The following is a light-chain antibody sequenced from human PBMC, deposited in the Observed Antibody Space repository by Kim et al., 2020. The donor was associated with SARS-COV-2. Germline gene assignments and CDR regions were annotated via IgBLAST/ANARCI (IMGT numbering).Light chain of an antibody. Sequence: SVSPGQTARITCSGDVLAKKYARWFQQKPGQASVLVIYKDSERPSGIPERFSGSSSGTTVTLTISGAQVEDEADYYCYSAADNNWVFGGGTKLTVL. J-gene: IGLJ3*02. CDR2: KDS. CDR1: VLAKKY. V-gene: IGLV3-27*01. CDR3: YSAADNNWV.